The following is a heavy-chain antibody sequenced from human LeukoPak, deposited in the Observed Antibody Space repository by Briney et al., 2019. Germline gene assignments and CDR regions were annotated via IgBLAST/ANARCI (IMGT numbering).Heavy chain of an antibody. CDR2: INPNSGGT. J-gene: IGHJ3*02. V-gene: IGHV1-2*06. CDR3: ARTVAGDNDAFDI. CDR1: GYTFTGYY. D-gene: IGHD6-19*01. Sequence: GASVKVSCKASGYTFTGYYMHWVRQAPGQGLEWMGRINPNSGGTNYAQKFQGRVTMTRDTSISTAYMELSRLRSDDTAVYYCARTVAGDNDAFDIWGQGTVVTVSS.